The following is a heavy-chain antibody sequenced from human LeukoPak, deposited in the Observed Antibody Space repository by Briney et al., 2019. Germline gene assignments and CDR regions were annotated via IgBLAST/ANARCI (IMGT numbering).Heavy chain of an antibody. CDR2: IYSGGST. J-gene: IGHJ3*02. CDR3: ARDGQYPGCDSSGHGAFDI. CDR1: GFTVSSSY. D-gene: IGHD3-22*01. Sequence: GGSLRLSCAASGFTVSSSYMSWVRQAPGKGLEWVSVIYSGGSTYYADSVKGRFTISRDNSKNTLYLQMNSLRAEDTAVYYCARDGQYPGCDSSGHGAFDIWGQGTMVTVSS. V-gene: IGHV3-66*01.